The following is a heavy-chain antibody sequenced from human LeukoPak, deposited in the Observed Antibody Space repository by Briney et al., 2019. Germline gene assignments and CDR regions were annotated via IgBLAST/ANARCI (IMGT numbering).Heavy chain of an antibody. CDR3: AREGHSGTHFDY. Sequence: QTGGSLRLSCAASGFTFSSYAMHWVRQAPGKGLEYVSAISSNGGSTYYANSVKGRFTISRDNSKNTLYLQMGSLRAEDMAVYYCAREGHSGTHFDYWGQGTLVTVSS. CDR1: GFTFSSYA. J-gene: IGHJ4*02. CDR2: ISSNGGST. V-gene: IGHV3-64*01. D-gene: IGHD1-14*01.